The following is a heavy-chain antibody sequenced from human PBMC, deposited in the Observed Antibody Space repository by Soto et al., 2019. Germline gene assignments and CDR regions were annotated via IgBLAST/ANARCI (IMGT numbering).Heavy chain of an antibody. CDR1: GDTFTSYG. Sequence: VPVKVCSKSPGDTFTSYGISWVRQAPGQGLEWMGWISAYNGNTNYAQKLQGRVTMTTDTSTSTAYMELRSLRSDDTAVYYCARESPPADYWGQGTLVTVSS. J-gene: IGHJ4*02. CDR3: ARESPPADY. CDR2: ISAYNGNT. V-gene: IGHV1-18*01.